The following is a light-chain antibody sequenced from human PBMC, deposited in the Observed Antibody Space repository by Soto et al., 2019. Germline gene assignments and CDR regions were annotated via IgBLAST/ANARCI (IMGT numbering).Light chain of an antibody. CDR3: VQGTHWQWT. Sequence: DVVMTQSPLSLPVTLGQPASISCRSSQSLMHSDGNTYLNWFQQRPGQSPRRLIYEVSDRDSGVTVRFRGSGSGTDFTLKISRVEAEDVGVYYCVQGTHWQWTFGQGTEVEIK. J-gene: IGKJ1*01. CDR2: EVS. CDR1: QSLMHSDGNTY. V-gene: IGKV2-30*02.